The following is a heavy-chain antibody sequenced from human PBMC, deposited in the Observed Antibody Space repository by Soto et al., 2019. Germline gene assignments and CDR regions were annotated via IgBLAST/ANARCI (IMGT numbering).Heavy chain of an antibody. CDR3: ARDRGVVVITRGFDY. CDR1: GFTFSSYA. Sequence: GGSLRLSCAASGFTFSSYAMHWVRQAPGKGLEWVAVIAYDGRNKYYADSVKGRFTISRDNSKNTLYLQMNSLRAEDTAVYYCARDRGVVVITRGFDYWGQGTLVTVSS. D-gene: IGHD3-22*01. J-gene: IGHJ4*02. V-gene: IGHV3-30*04. CDR2: IAYDGRNK.